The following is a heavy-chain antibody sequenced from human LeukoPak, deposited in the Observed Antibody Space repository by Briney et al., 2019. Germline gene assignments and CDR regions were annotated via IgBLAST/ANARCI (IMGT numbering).Heavy chain of an antibody. J-gene: IGHJ4*02. Sequence: ASVKVSCKASGYTFTIYSMHWVRQAPGQGLEWMGIINPSGGSTSYAQKFQGRVTMTRETSTSTVYMELSSLRSEETAVYYCARDFEQWLDQGFDYWGQGTLVTVSS. CDR1: GYTFTIYS. V-gene: IGHV1-46*01. CDR2: INPSGGST. D-gene: IGHD6-19*01. CDR3: ARDFEQWLDQGFDY.